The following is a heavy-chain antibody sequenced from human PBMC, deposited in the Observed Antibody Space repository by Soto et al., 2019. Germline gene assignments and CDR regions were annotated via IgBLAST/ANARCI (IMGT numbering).Heavy chain of an antibody. D-gene: IGHD2-15*01. V-gene: IGHV3-48*02. J-gene: IGHJ6*02. Sequence: GGSLRLSCAASGFTFSSYSMNWVRQAPGKGLEWVSYISSSSSTIYYADSVKGRFTISRDNAKNSLYLQMNSLRDEDTAVYYCARVDGYCSGGSCGMDVWGQGTTVTVSS. CDR1: GFTFSSYS. CDR2: ISSSSSTI. CDR3: ARVDGYCSGGSCGMDV.